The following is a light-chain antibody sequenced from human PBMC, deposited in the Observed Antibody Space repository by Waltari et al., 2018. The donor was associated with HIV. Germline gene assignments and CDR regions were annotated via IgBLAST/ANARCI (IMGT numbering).Light chain of an antibody. Sequence: IVLPQSPGTLFLSPGERATLSCGASHSLTAPYFGCHQQKPGQPPRLLIYGTSNRATSIPDRFSGTGSETNFTLMITRLEPEDFAVYYCQRYGSSPRTFGQGTRLEIK. CDR3: QRYGSSPRT. V-gene: IGKV3-20*01. J-gene: IGKJ5*01. CDR2: GTS. CDR1: HSLTAPY.